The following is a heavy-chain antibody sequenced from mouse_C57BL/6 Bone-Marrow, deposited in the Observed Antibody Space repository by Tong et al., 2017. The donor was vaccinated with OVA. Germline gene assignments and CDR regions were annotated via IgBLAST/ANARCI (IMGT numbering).Heavy chain of an antibody. Sequence: EVQLQESGPDLVKPGASVKISCKASGYSFTGYYMHWVKQSHGKSLEWIGRVNPNNGGTSYNQKFKGKAILTVDKSSSTAYMELRSLTSEDSAVYYCARSDTTVVATDYFDYWCQGTTLTVSS. CDR2: VNPNNGGT. V-gene: IGHV1-26*01. CDR3: ARSDTTVVATDYFDY. D-gene: IGHD1-1*01. J-gene: IGHJ2*01. CDR1: GYSFTGYY.